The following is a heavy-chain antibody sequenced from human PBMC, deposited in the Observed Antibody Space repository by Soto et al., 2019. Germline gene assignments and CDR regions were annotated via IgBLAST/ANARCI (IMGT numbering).Heavy chain of an antibody. CDR1: GFTFSNYG. CDR3: ARDSDYGSNSGWLDP. Sequence: QVQLVESGGGVVQPGRSLRLSCAASGFTFSNYGMHWVRQSPGKGLEWVAVIWYDGSHKYYGDSVKGRFTISRDYSKNMLFLQMNSLRAEDTALYYCARDSDYGSNSGWLDPWGQVTLVTVSS. CDR2: IWYDGSHK. D-gene: IGHD4-17*01. J-gene: IGHJ5*02. V-gene: IGHV3-33*01.